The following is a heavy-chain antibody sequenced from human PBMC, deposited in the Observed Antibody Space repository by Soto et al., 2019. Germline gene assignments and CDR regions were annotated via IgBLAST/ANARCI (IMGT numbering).Heavy chain of an antibody. CDR3: AKERSVVSTTPDFDY. J-gene: IGHJ4*02. CDR2: ASCDGSYK. Sequence: QVQLVESGGGVIQRGRSLRLSCAASGFTFSSFGMHWVRQAPGKGLERVAVASCDGSYKYYADSVKGRYTISRDNSKNTLYLQMTSLRAEDTAVYYCAKERSVVSTTPDFDYWGQGTLVTVSS. V-gene: IGHV3-30*18. D-gene: IGHD1-1*01. CDR1: GFTFSSFG.